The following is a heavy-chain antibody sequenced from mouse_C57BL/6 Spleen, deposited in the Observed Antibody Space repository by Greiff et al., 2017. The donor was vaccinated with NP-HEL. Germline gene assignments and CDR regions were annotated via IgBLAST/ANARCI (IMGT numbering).Heavy chain of an antibody. Sequence: EVQLQQSGPVLVKPGASVKMSCKASGYTFTDYYMNWVKQSHGKSLEWIGVINPYNGGTSYNQKFKGKATLTVDKSSSTAYMELNSLTSEDSAVYYCAYDCYWYFDVWGTGTTVTVSS. CDR3: AYDCYWYFDV. V-gene: IGHV1-19*01. J-gene: IGHJ1*03. CDR1: GYTFTDYY. D-gene: IGHD2-4*01. CDR2: INPYNGGT.